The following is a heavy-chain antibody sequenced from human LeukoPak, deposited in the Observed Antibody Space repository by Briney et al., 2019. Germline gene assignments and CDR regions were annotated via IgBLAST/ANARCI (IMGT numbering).Heavy chain of an antibody. V-gene: IGHV4-39*07. D-gene: IGHD5-12*01. CDR2: IYYSGST. CDR1: GGSISSSSYY. Sequence: SETLSLTCTVSGGSISSSSYYWGWIRQPPGKGLEWIGSIYYSGSTYYNPSLKSRVTISVDTSKNQFSLKLSSVTAADTAVYYCARDRRYSGYSRSFDYWGQGALVTVSS. CDR3: ARDRRYSGYSRSFDY. J-gene: IGHJ4*02.